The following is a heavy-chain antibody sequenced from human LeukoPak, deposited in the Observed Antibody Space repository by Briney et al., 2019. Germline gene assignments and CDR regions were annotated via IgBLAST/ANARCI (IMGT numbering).Heavy chain of an antibody. D-gene: IGHD6-13*01. V-gene: IGHV1-46*01. CDR2: INPSGGST. CDR1: GYTFTGYY. CDR3: ARDKAAYIAASWLGY. Sequence: ASVKVSCKASGYTFTGYYMHWVRQAPGQGLEWMGIINPSGGSTSYAQKFQGRVTMTRDTSTSTVYMERSSLRSEDTAVYYCARDKAAYIAASWLGYWGQGTLVTVSS. J-gene: IGHJ4*02.